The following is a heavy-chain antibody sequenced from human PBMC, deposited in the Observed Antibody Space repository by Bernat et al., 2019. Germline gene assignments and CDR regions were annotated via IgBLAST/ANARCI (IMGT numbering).Heavy chain of an antibody. CDR3: ARGGVGYYGSGRSTATTPDY. J-gene: IGHJ4*02. CDR2: IWYDGSNK. D-gene: IGHD3-10*01. V-gene: IGHV3-33*01. CDR1: GFTFSSYG. Sequence: QVQLVESGGGVVQPGRSLRLSCAASGFTFSSYGMHWVRQAPGKGLEWVAVIWYDGSNKYYADAVTGRFTLSRDNSKNTLYLQMNSLRAEDTAVYYCARGGVGYYGSGRSTATTPDYWGQGTLVTVSS.